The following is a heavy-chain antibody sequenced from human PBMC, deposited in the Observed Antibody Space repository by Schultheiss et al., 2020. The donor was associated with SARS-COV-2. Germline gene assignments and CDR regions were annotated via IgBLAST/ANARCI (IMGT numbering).Heavy chain of an antibody. V-gene: IGHV1-69*13. CDR2: IIPIFGTA. Sequence: SVKVSCKASGGTFSSYAISWVRQAPGQGLEWMGGIIPIFGTANYAQKFQGRVTITADESTSTAYMELSSLRSEDTAVYYCARGGSSWYGSGGMDVWGQGTTVTVSS. CDR3: ARGGSSWYGSGGMDV. J-gene: IGHJ6*02. CDR1: GGTFSSYA. D-gene: IGHD6-13*01.